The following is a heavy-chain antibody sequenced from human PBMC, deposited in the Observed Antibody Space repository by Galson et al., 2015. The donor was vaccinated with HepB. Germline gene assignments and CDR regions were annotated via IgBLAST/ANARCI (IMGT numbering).Heavy chain of an antibody. CDR1: GGSFSGYY. CDR2: INHSGSS. V-gene: IGHV4-34*01. J-gene: IGHJ4*02. CDR3: ARSGTYYRQWHYFDY. D-gene: IGHD1-26*01. Sequence: SETLSLTCGVYGGSFSGYYWTWIRQSPGKGLEWIGEINHSGSSNYDPSLKSRVTISVDTSKNQFSLNVTSVTAADTTVYYCARSGTYYRQWHYFDYWGQGTLVTVSS.